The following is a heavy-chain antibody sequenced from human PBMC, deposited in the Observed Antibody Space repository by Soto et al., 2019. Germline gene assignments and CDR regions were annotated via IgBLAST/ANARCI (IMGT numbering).Heavy chain of an antibody. V-gene: IGHV5-10-1*01. CDR2: IDPSDSYT. CDR1: GYSFTSYW. J-gene: IGHJ5*02. Sequence: GESLKISCKGSGYSFTSYWISWVRQMPGKGLEWMARIDPSDSYTNYSPSFQGHVTISADKSISTAYLQWSSLKASDTAMYYCARHTPHCTIISCTFDPWGQGTLVTVSS. CDR3: ARHTPHCTIISCTFDP. D-gene: IGHD2-2*01.